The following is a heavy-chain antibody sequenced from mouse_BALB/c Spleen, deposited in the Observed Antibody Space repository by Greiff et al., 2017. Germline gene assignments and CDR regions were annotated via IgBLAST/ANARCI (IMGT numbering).Heavy chain of an antibody. Sequence: EVQLQESGPGLVKPSQSLSLTCTVTGYSITSDYAWNWIRQFPGNKLEWMGYISYSGSTSYNPSLKSRISITRDTSKNQFFLQLNSVTTEDTATYYCASPRFYYAMDYWGQGTSVTVSS. CDR1: GYSITSDYA. D-gene: IGHD2-10*02. V-gene: IGHV3-2*02. J-gene: IGHJ4*01. CDR2: ISYSGST. CDR3: ASPRFYYAMDY.